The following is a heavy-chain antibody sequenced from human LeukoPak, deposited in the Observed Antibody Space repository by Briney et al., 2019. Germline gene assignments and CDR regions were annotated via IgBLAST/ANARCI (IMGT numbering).Heavy chain of an antibody. Sequence: RSGGSLRLSCAASGFTFSDYYMSWIRQAPGKGLEWVSYISSSGSTIYYADSVMGRFTISRDNAKNSLYLQMNSLRAEDTAVYYCARVQNVPRYYYYMDVWGKGTTVTVSS. D-gene: IGHD2-2*01. CDR2: ISSSGSTI. CDR1: GFTFSDYY. V-gene: IGHV3-11*01. J-gene: IGHJ6*03. CDR3: ARVQNVPRYYYYMDV.